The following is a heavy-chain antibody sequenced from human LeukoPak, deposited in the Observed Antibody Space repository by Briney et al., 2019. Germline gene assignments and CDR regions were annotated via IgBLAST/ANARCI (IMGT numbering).Heavy chain of an antibody. V-gene: IGHV3-23*01. Sequence: TGGSLRLSCAASGFTFSSYAMSWVRQAPGKGLEWVSAISGSGGSTYYADSVKGRFTISRDNSKNTLYLQMNSLRAEDTAVYYCAKGIQLWSYFDYWGQGTLATVSS. J-gene: IGHJ4*02. CDR2: ISGSGGST. D-gene: IGHD5-18*01. CDR3: AKGIQLWSYFDY. CDR1: GFTFSSYA.